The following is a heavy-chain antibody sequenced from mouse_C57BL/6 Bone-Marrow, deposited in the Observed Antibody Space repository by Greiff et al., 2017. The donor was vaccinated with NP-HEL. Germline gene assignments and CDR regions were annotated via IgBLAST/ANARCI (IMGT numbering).Heavy chain of an antibody. D-gene: IGHD1-1*01. CDR3: TAYYYYFYY. CDR2: IDPENGAT. Sequence: VQLQQSGAELVRPGASVKLSCTASGFNIKDDYMPWVKQRPEQGLEWIGWIDPENGATEYASKFQGKATITADTSSNTAYLQLSSLTSEDTAVYYCTAYYYYFYYWGQGTTLTVTA. CDR1: GFNIKDDY. V-gene: IGHV14-4*01. J-gene: IGHJ2*01.